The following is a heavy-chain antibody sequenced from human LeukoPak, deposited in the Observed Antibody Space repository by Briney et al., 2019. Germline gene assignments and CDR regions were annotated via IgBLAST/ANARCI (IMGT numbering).Heavy chain of an antibody. D-gene: IGHD1-26*01. V-gene: IGHV3-23*01. CDR3: AKTGRGTTTFHYFDY. CDR1: GFTFSNFW. J-gene: IGHJ4*02. CDR2: ISGSGGST. Sequence: GGSLRLSCAASGFTFSNFWMSWVRQAPGKGLEWVSVISGSGGSTYHADSVKGRFTISRDNSKNTLFLQMNSLRAEDTAVYYCAKTGRGTTTFHYFDYWGQGTLVTVSS.